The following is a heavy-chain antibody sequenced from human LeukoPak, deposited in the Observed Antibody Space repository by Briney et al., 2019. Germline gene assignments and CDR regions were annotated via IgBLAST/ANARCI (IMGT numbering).Heavy chain of an antibody. J-gene: IGHJ3*02. CDR3: ARDTLGATFPGAFDI. V-gene: IGHV3-21*01. CDR2: ISSSSTYI. D-gene: IGHD1-26*01. Sequence: GGSLRLSCAASGFTFSSYSMNWVRQAPGMGLEWVASISSSSTYIYYADSVKGRFTISRDDAKNSVHLQMESLRAEDTAVYYCARDTLGATFPGAFDIWGQGTMVTVSS. CDR1: GFTFSSYS.